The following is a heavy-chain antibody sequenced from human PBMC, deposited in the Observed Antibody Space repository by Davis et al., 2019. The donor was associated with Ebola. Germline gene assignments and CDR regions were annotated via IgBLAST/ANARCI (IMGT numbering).Heavy chain of an antibody. CDR1: GYTFTSYY. D-gene: IGHD3-16*02. CDR2: INPSGGST. Sequence: ASVKVSCKASGYTFTSYYMHWVRQAPGQGLEWMGIINPSGGSTSYAQKFQGRVTITADKSTSTAYMELSSLRSEDTAVYYCARDYLDGMDVWGQGTTVTVSS. CDR3: ARDYLDGMDV. V-gene: IGHV1-46*01. J-gene: IGHJ6*02.